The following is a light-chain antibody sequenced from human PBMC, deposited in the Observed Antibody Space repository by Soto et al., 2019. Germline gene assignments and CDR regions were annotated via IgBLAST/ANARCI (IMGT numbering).Light chain of an antibody. CDR1: QSISRW. CDR3: QQSYNIPRAT. V-gene: IGKV1-39*01. J-gene: IGKJ1*01. CDR2: AAS. Sequence: DIQMTQSPSTLSASVGDRVSITCRAGQSISRWLAWYQQKPGKAPKVLIYAASSLQSGVPPRFSGSGSGTDFTLTISSLQPEDFATYFCQQSYNIPRATFGQGTKVDIK.